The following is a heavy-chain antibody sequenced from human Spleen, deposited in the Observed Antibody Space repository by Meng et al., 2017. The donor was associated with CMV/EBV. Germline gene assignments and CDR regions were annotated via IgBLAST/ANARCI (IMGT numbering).Heavy chain of an antibody. Sequence: GGSLRLSCAASGFKFDGYTMHWVRQAPRKGLECVSTVSWDGDSTYYTASVEGRFTISRDNSKNSLYLQMNSLTTEDTAFYYCVKNMYDRSRYFAFWGQGTLVTVSS. J-gene: IGHJ4*02. V-gene: IGHV3-43*01. D-gene: IGHD3-3*01. CDR2: VSWDGDST. CDR3: VKNMYDRSRYFAF. CDR1: GFKFDGYT.